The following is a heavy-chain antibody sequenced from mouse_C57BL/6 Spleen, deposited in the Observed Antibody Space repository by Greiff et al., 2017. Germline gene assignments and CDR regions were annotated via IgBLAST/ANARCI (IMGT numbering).Heavy chain of an antibody. CDR1: GYTFTSYW. J-gene: IGHJ4*01. CDR3: ARQADYSNLGDD. D-gene: IGHD2-5*01. V-gene: IGHV1-52*01. CDR2: IDPSDSET. Sequence: QVQLQQPGAELVRPGSSVKLSCKASGYTFTSYWMHWVKQRPIQGLEWIGNIDPSDSETHYNQKFKDKATLTVDKSSSTAYMQLSSLTSEDSAVYYCARQADYSNLGDDWGQGTSVTVSS.